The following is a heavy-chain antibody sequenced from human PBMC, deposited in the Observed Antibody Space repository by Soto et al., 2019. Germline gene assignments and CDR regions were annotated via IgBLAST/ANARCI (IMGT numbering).Heavy chain of an antibody. CDR2: IIPIFGTA. CDR1: GGTFSSYA. Sequence: QVQLVQSGAEVKKPGSSVKVSCKASGGTFSSYAISWVRQAPGQGLEWMGGIIPIFGTANYAQKFQGRITITAYESTRTAYMELSSLRSEDTAVYYCARSRVTSYYDRSVFDMWGQGTMVTVSS. J-gene: IGHJ3*02. V-gene: IGHV1-69*01. CDR3: ARSRVTSYYDRSVFDM. D-gene: IGHD3-22*01.